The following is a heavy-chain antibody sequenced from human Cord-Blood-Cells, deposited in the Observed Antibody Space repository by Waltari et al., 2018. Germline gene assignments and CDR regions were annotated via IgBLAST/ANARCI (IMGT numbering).Heavy chain of an antibody. CDR1: GDRVSSHSAA. Sequence: QVQLQQSGPGLVKPSQTLSLTRAISGDRVSSHSAAWNWIRQSPSRGLEWLGRTYYRSKLYNDYAVSVKSRITINPDTSTNQYSLQLNSVTPEYTAVYYWARSKYVDIVATSDYWGQGTLVTVSS. V-gene: IGHV6-1*01. CDR3: ARSKYVDIVATSDY. CDR2: TYYRSKLYN. D-gene: IGHD5-12*01. J-gene: IGHJ4*02.